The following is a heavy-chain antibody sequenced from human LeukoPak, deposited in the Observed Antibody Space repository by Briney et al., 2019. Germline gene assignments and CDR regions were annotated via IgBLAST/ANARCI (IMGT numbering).Heavy chain of an antibody. CDR2: IYYSGST. CDR3: ARESDYGSGSYYYFDY. V-gene: IGHV4-59*01. J-gene: IGHJ4*02. D-gene: IGHD3-10*01. Sequence: SETLSLTCTVSGGSISTYYWTWIRQPPGKGLEWIGYIYYSGSTNYNPSLKSRVTISVDTSKNQFSLKLSSVTAADTAVYYCARESDYGSGSYYYFDYWGQGTLVTVSS. CDR1: GGSISTYY.